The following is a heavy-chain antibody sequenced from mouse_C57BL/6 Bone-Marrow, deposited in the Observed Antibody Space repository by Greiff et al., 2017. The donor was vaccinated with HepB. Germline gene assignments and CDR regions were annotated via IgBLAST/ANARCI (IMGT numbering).Heavy chain of an antibody. V-gene: IGHV1-43*01. CDR2: INPSTGGT. CDR3: ARYRSFYAMVY. CDR1: GYSFTGYY. J-gene: IGHJ4*01. Sequence: EVQLQQSGPELVKPGASVKISCKASGYSFTGYYMHWVKQSSEKSLEWIGEINPSTGGTSYNQKFKGKATLTVDKSSSTAFMQLKSLTSEDSAVYYCARYRSFYAMVYWGQGTSVTVSS. D-gene: IGHD2-14*01.